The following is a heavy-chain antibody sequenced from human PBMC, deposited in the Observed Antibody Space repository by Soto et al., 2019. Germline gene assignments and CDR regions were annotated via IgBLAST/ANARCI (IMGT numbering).Heavy chain of an antibody. CDR2: IPSDGRDV. V-gene: IGHV3-74*01. Sequence: AGGSLRLSCEASGFNFRDFWMHWVRQPPGKGPEWVSNIPSDGRDVSYADSVRGRFTISRDGARNTLYLQMSDLRVEDTAIYYCTRDDSGLGIDYWGQGTQVTVSS. J-gene: IGHJ4*02. CDR3: TRDDSGLGIDY. D-gene: IGHD1-26*01. CDR1: GFNFRDFW.